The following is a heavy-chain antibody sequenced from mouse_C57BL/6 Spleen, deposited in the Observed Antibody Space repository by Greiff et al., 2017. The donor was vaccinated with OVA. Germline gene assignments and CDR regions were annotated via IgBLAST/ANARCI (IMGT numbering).Heavy chain of an antibody. D-gene: IGHD3-2*02. CDR3: SRTAQATSFDY. V-gene: IGHV1-5*01. J-gene: IGHJ2*01. Sequence: VQLQQSGPVLARPGASVKMSCKTSGYTFTSYWMHWVKQRPGQGLEWIGAIYPGNSDTSYNQKFKGKAKLTAVTSASTAYMELSSLTNEDSAVYYCSRTAQATSFDYWGQGTTLTVSS. CDR1: GYTFTSYW. CDR2: IYPGNSDT.